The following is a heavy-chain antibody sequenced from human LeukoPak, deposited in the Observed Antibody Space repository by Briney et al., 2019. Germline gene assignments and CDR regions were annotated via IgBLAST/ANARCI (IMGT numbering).Heavy chain of an antibody. V-gene: IGHV3-30-3*01. CDR3: ARDMLFGESVYNWFDP. CDR2: ISFDGTIK. J-gene: IGHJ5*02. Sequence: GGSLRLSCAASGFTFSSYDMHWVRQAPGKGLEWVAVISFDGTIKYYGDSVNGRFTISRDNAKNTLYLQMNSLRGEDTAVYYCARDMLFGESVYNWFDPWGQGTLVTVSS. CDR1: GFTFSSYD. D-gene: IGHD3/OR15-3a*01.